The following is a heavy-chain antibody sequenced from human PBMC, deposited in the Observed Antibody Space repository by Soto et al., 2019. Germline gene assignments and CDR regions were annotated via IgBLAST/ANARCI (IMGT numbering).Heavy chain of an antibody. CDR2: INAGNGNT. D-gene: IGHD6-13*01. Sequence: QVQLVQSGAEVKKPGASVKVSCKASGYTFTSYAMHWVRQAPGQRLEWMGWINAGNGNTKYSQKFQGRVTITRDTSASTAYMELSSLRSEDTAVYYCARVIRGDSSAGQYSSTWGNWFDPWGQGTLVTVSS. V-gene: IGHV1-3*01. CDR1: GYTFTSYA. J-gene: IGHJ5*02. CDR3: ARVIRGDSSAGQYSSTWGNWFDP.